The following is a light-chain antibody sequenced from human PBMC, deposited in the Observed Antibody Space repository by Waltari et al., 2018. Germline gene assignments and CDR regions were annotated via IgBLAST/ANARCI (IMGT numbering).Light chain of an antibody. CDR1: SSNIGSQY. J-gene: IGLJ3*02. CDR3: AVWDDSLSAWV. CDR2: RNN. Sequence: QSVLTQPPSASETPGQRVTISCSGSSSNIGSQYVFWYQQLPGTAPKLLSYRNNQRPSGVPDRFSGSKSGTSASLAISGLRSEDEADYHCAVWDDSLSAWVFGGGTKLTVL. V-gene: IGLV1-47*01.